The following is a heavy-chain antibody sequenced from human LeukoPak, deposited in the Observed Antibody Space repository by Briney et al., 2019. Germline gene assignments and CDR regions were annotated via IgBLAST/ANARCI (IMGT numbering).Heavy chain of an antibody. CDR1: GGTFSSYA. CDR3: ARSFAYYGSGSYYRAFDI. V-gene: IGHV1-69*01. CDR2: IIPIFGTA. D-gene: IGHD3-10*01. J-gene: IGHJ3*02. Sequence: GASVKVSCKASGGTFSSYAISWVRQALGQGLEWMGGIIPIFGTANYAQKFQGRVTITADESTSTAYMELSSLRSEDTAVYYCARSFAYYGSGSYYRAFDIWGQGTMVTVSS.